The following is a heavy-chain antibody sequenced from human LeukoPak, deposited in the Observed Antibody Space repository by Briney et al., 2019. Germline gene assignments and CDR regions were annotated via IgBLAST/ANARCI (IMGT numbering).Heavy chain of an antibody. CDR3: ARDYYDSSGYLDY. Sequence: GGSLRLSCAASGFTFSSYSMNWVRQAPGKGLEWVSSISSSSSYIYYADPVKGRFTISRDNAKNSLYLQMNSLRAEDTAVYYCARDYYDSSGYLDYWGQGTLVTVSS. J-gene: IGHJ4*02. D-gene: IGHD3-22*01. CDR2: ISSSSSYI. V-gene: IGHV3-21*01. CDR1: GFTFSSYS.